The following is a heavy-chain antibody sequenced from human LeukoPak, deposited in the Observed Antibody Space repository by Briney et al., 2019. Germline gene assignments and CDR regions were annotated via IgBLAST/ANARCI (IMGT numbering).Heavy chain of an antibody. CDR2: IIPIFGTA. Sequence: SVKVSCKASGGTFSSHAISWVRQAPGQGLEWMGGIIPIFGTANYAQKFQGRVTITADESTSTAYMELSSLRSEDTAVYYCASSRSGYYFDYWGQGTLVTVSS. CDR1: GGTFSSHA. V-gene: IGHV1-69*13. D-gene: IGHD3-10*01. J-gene: IGHJ4*02. CDR3: ASSRSGYYFDY.